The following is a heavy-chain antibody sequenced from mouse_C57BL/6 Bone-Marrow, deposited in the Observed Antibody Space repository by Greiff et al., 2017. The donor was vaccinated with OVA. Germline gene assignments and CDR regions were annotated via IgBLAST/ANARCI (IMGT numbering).Heavy chain of an antibody. Sequence: VQLQQPGAELVKPGASVKMSCKASGYTFTSYWITWVKQRPGQGLEWIGDIYPGSGSTNYNEKFKSKATLTVDTSSSTAYMQLSSLTSEDSAVYYCAREGYYYSNYEKGDYWGKGTTLTVSS. CDR2: IYPGSGST. D-gene: IGHD2-5*01. CDR1: GYTFTSYW. CDR3: AREGYYYSNYEKGDY. J-gene: IGHJ2*01. V-gene: IGHV1-55*01.